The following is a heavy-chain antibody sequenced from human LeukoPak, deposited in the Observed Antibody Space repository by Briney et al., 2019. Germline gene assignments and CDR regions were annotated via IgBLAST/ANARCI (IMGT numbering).Heavy chain of an antibody. Sequence: GGSRRLSCAASGFTFSTYSMNWVRQAPGKGVEWVSSISSSSYYMYFADSVKGRFTVSRDNAKNSLYLQMNSLRAEDTAVYYCATGPDWNYFYWGQGTQVTVSS. V-gene: IGHV3-21*01. D-gene: IGHD1-7*01. CDR2: ISSSSYYM. J-gene: IGHJ4*02. CDR1: GFTFSTYS. CDR3: ATGPDWNYFY.